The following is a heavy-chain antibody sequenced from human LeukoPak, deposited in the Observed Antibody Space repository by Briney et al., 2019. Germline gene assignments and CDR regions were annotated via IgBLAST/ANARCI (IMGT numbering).Heavy chain of an antibody. D-gene: IGHD5-18*01. V-gene: IGHV4-30-4*08. CDR2: IYYSGST. CDR1: GGSISSGDYY. Sequence: SQTLSLTCTVSGGSISSGDYYWSWIRQPPGKGLEWIGYIYYSGSTYYNPSLKSRVTISVDTSKNQFSLKLSSVTAADTAVYYCARGLHSYGLYPHFDYWGQGTLVTVSS. J-gene: IGHJ4*02. CDR3: ARGLHSYGLYPHFDY.